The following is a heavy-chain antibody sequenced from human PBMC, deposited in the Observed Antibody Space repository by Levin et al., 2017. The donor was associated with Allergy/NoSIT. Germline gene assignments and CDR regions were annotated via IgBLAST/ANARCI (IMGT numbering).Heavy chain of an antibody. CDR1: GFSLSTSGVG. Sequence: SGPTLVKPTQTLTLTCTFSGFSLSTSGVGVGWIRQPPGKALEWLALIYWDDDKRYSPSLKSRLTITKDTSKNQVVLTMTNMDPVDTATYYCAHRSTFGEKENWFDPWGQGTLVTVSS. J-gene: IGHJ5*02. D-gene: IGHD3-10*01. V-gene: IGHV2-5*02. CDR3: AHRSTFGEKENWFDP. CDR2: IYWDDDK.